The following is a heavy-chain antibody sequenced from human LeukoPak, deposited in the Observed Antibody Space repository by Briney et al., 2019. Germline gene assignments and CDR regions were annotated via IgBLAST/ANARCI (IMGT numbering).Heavy chain of an antibody. CDR3: LIGPGYDDFLNGYRN. J-gene: IGHJ4*02. Sequence: GGSLRLSCAASGFTVSSNYMSWVRRAPGKGLEWVSVIYSGGSTYYADSVKGRFTISRDNSKNTLYLQMNSLRAEDTALYYCLIGPGYDDFLNGYRNWGQGTLVTVSS. CDR2: IYSGGST. V-gene: IGHV3-66*01. CDR1: GFTVSSNY. D-gene: IGHD3-3*01.